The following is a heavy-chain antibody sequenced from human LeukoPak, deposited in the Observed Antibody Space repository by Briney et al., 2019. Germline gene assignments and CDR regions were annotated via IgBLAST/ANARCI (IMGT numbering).Heavy chain of an antibody. J-gene: IGHJ5*02. CDR2: INTNTGNP. CDR3: ARGVIVVTTKPYNWFDP. CDR1: GYTFTGYY. D-gene: IGHD3-22*01. Sequence: ASVKVSCKASGYTFTGYYIHWVRQAPGQGLEWMGWINTNTGNPTYAQDFTGRFVFSFDTSVSTAYLQISSLKAEDTAVYYCARGVIVVTTKPYNWFDPWGQGTLVTVSS. V-gene: IGHV7-4-1*02.